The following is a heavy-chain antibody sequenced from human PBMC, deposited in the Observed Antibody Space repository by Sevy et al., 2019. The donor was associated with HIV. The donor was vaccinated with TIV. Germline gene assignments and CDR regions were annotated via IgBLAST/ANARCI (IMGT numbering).Heavy chain of an antibody. CDR2: IRRNSHEPYGGTT. D-gene: IGHD5-12*01. CDR1: GFTFGDYA. V-gene: IGHV3-49*03. CDR3: TRALATADTPEYYFDY. Sequence: GGSLRLSCTSSGFTFGDYAMSWFRQPPGKGLEWVAFIRRNSHEPYGGTTEYAASVKGRFTISRDDSKSIAYLQMNSLKTEDTAVYYCTRALATADTPEYYFDYWGQGILVTVSS. J-gene: IGHJ4*02.